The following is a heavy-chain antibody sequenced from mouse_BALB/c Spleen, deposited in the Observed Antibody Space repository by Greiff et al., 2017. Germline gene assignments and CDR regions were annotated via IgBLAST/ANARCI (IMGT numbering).Heavy chain of an antibody. CDR3: ARGGGYYGSSYAMDY. D-gene: IGHD1-1*01. CDR2: IWAGGST. J-gene: IGHJ4*01. Sequence: VKLMESGPGLVAPSQSLSITCTVSGFSLTSYGVHWVRQPPGKGLEWLGVIWAGGSTNYNSALMSRLSISKDNSKSQVFLKMNSLQTDDTAMYYCARGGGYYGSSYAMDYWGQGTSVTVSS. CDR1: GFSLTSYG. V-gene: IGHV2-9*02.